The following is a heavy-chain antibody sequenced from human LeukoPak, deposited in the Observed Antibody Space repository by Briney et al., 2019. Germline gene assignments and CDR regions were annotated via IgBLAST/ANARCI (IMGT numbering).Heavy chain of an antibody. CDR2: IYYSGSI. J-gene: IGHJ3*02. D-gene: IGHD5-18*01. Sequence: SETLSLTCTVSGGSISRGGYYWSWIRQHPGEGLEYIGYIYYSGSIYYNPSLKSRLTISLDPSKNQFSLKLSSATAADTAVYYCARDRGYSYGCDAFDIWGQGTMVTVSS. V-gene: IGHV4-31*03. CDR1: GGSISRGGYY. CDR3: ARDRGYSYGCDAFDI.